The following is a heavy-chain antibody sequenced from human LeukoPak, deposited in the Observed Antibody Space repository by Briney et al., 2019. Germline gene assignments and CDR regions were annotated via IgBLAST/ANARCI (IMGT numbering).Heavy chain of an antibody. J-gene: IGHJ4*02. CDR2: IHNTVRI. Sequence: GGPLRLLCAVSGLTVYNNYDIWVRRSRGKGREGVSVIHNTVRIHYADSVNGRFTISSDTSKNTVYLQMNGLRAEDTAVYYCILTTVATSIEYWGPGTLVTVSP. V-gene: IGHV3-53*01. CDR1: GLTVYNNY. D-gene: IGHD4-23*01. CDR3: ILTTVATSIEY.